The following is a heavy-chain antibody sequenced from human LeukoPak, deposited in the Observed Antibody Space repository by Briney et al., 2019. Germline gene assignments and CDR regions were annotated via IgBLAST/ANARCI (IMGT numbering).Heavy chain of an antibody. D-gene: IGHD5-18*01. CDR2: IKQDGSEK. J-gene: IGHJ4*02. Sequence: PGGSLRLSCAASGFTFSSYWMSWVRQAPGKGLEWVANIKQDGSEKYYVDSVKGRFTISRDNSKNTLYLQMNSLRAEDTAVYYCAKSGSGYSYGLDYWGQGTLVTVSS. CDR3: AKSGSGYSYGLDY. CDR1: GFTFSSYW. V-gene: IGHV3-7*01.